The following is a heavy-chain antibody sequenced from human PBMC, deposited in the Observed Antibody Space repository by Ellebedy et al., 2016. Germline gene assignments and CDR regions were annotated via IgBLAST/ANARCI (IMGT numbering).Heavy chain of an antibody. J-gene: IGHJ6*03. CDR3: ARHGADSGSSQVGGYYYYYYMDV. Sequence: GSLRLXXTVSGGSISSSSYYWGWIRQPPGKGLEWIGTIYDSGSTYYNPSLKSRVTISVDTSKNQFSLKLSSVTAADTAVYYCARHGADSGSSQVGGYYYYYYMDVWGKGTTVTVSS. CDR2: IYDSGST. CDR1: GGSISSSSYY. V-gene: IGHV4-39*01. D-gene: IGHD1-26*01.